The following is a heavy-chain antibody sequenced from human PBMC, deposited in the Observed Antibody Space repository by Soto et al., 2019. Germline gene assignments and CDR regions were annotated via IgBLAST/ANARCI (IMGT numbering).Heavy chain of an antibody. CDR3: GRVVIKMAIQSIGS. CDR2: VNPGGIT. V-gene: IGHV4-34*01. CDR1: GGSLSGYY. J-gene: IGHJ4*02. Sequence: TSETLSLTCAVYGGSLSGYYWTWIRQPPGKGLEWIGEVNPGGITNYSPSVKSRLKISLDTSKKEVSLEMTSVTAADTAVYYCGRVVIKMAIQSIGSWGPGTLVTVSS.